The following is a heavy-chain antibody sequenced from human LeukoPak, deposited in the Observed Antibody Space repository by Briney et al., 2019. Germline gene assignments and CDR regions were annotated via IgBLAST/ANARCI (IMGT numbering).Heavy chain of an antibody. J-gene: IGHJ4*02. V-gene: IGHV3-9*01. CDR1: GFTFDDYA. D-gene: IGHD3-9*01. Sequence: GGSLRLSCAASGFTFDDYAMHWVRQAPGKGLEWVSGISWNSGSIGYADSVKGRFTISRDNAKNSLYLQMNSLRAEDTALYYCAKAEGLDILTGYDYWGQGTLVAVSS. CDR2: ISWNSGSI. CDR3: AKAEGLDILTGYDY.